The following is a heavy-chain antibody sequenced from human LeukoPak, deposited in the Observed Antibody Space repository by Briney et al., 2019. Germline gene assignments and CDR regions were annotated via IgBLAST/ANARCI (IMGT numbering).Heavy chain of an antibody. J-gene: IGHJ4*02. V-gene: IGHV3-21*01. Sequence: PGGSLRLSCAASGFTFSSYRMTWVRQAPGKGLEWVSSISSSSSYIYYADSVKGRFTISRDNAKNSLYLQMNSLRAEDTAVYYCARAPPFYCSGGSCYTLPIFDYWGQGTLVTVSS. CDR3: ARAPPFYCSGGSCYTLPIFDY. CDR2: ISSSSSYI. CDR1: GFTFSSYR. D-gene: IGHD2-15*01.